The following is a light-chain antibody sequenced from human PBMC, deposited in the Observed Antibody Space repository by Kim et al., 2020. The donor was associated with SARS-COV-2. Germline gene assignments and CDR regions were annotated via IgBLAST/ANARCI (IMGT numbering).Light chain of an antibody. CDR2: DAS. Sequence: LTRGESASLFCRASQSVSGYVAWYQQKPGQTPRLLIYDASNRATGIPARFSGSGSGTDFTLTISSLEPEDFALYYCQQRSSWPLTFGQGTRLEIK. J-gene: IGKJ5*01. CDR3: QQRSSWPLT. CDR1: QSVSGY. V-gene: IGKV3-11*01.